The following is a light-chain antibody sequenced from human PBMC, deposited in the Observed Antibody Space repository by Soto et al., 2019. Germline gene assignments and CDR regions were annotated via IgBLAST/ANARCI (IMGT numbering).Light chain of an antibody. V-gene: IGKV1-27*01. CDR1: QGISNY. J-gene: IGKJ4*01. Sequence: DIQMTQSPSSLSASVGDRVTITCRASQGISNYLAWYQQKPGKVPKLLIYAASTLQSGVPSRFSGSGSGTDFPLTISSLQPEDVPTYYCQKYNSARTFGGGTKVDIK. CDR3: QKYNSART. CDR2: AAS.